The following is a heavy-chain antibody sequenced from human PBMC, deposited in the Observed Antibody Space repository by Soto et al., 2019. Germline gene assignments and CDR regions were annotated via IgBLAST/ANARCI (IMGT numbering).Heavy chain of an antibody. J-gene: IGHJ4*02. Sequence: EVQLVVSGGLVVRPGGSLRHSCAGSGFTFDDHTMHWVRQAPGKGLEWVSLITWDAGSAFYADSVRGRFTISRDNSKNSLELQMNCLRTEDSALYYCAKERDRIFDYWGRGTPVTVSS. CDR1: GFTFDDHT. CDR2: ITWDAGSA. CDR3: AKERDRIFDY. V-gene: IGHV3-43*01.